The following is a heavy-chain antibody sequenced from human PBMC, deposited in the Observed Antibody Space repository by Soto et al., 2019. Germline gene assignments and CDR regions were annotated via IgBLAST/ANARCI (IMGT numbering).Heavy chain of an antibody. D-gene: IGHD3-22*01. CDR1: GFTFSSYS. J-gene: IGHJ4*02. CDR3: ARDYDSSGYYRDFDY. V-gene: IGHV3-21*01. CDR2: ISSSSSYI. Sequence: EVQLVESGGGLVKPGGSLRLSCVASGFTFSSYSMNWVRQAPGKGLEWVSSISSSSSYIYYADSVKGRFTISRDNAKNSLYLQMNSLRAEDTAVYYCARDYDSSGYYRDFDYWGQGTLVTVSS.